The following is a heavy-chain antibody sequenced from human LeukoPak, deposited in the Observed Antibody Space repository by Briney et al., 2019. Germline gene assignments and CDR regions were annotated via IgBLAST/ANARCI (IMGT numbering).Heavy chain of an antibody. CDR3: ARAMVRGVSSGSLDY. CDR1: GFTFSSYA. D-gene: IGHD3-10*01. CDR2: ISYDGSNK. V-gene: IGHV3-30-3*01. J-gene: IGHJ4*02. Sequence: GRSLRLSCAASGFTFSSYAMHWVRQAPGKGLEWVAVISYDGSNKYYADSVKGRFTISRDNSKNTLYLQMNSLRAEDTAVYYCARAMVRGVSSGSLDYWGQGTLVTVSS.